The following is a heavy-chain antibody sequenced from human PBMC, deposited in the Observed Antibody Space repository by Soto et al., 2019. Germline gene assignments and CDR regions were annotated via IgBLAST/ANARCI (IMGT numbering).Heavy chain of an antibody. CDR2: IYYSGST. V-gene: IGHV4-39*01. J-gene: IGHJ3*02. CDR3: ARLVTMVRGVIRGPDAFDI. CDR1: GGSISSSSYY. D-gene: IGHD3-10*01. Sequence: QLQLQESGPGLVKPSETLSLTCTVSGGSISSSSYYWGWIRQPPGKGLEWIGSIYYSGSTYYNPSLKSRVTISVDTSKNQFSLKLGSVTAEDTAVYYCARLVTMVRGVIRGPDAFDIWGQGTMVTVSS.